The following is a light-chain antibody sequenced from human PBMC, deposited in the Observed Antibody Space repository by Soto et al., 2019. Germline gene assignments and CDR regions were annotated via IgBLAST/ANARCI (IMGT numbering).Light chain of an antibody. CDR3: QQRSLWPLT. V-gene: IGKV3-11*01. J-gene: IGKJ4*01. Sequence: EVVLTQSPSTLSLSPGERATLSCRATQSVSNHLAWYQHRPGQAPRLLIYDASNRATVIPARFSGSGSGTDFTLTISSLEPEDSAVYYCQQRSLWPLTFGGGTKVEIK. CDR1: QSVSNH. CDR2: DAS.